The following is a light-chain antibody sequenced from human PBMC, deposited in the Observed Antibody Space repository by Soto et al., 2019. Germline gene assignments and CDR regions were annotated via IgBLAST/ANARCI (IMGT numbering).Light chain of an antibody. Sequence: DIPFTPSPSXLXACVXDRVTHTCRASQDISDYLAWYQQRPGKAPKLLIYAASTLQSGVPSRFSGSGSGTEFTLTISSLQPEDFATYYCQQYNRYWTFGQGTKVDIK. J-gene: IGKJ1*01. CDR2: AAS. V-gene: IGKV1-9*01. CDR3: QQYNRYWT. CDR1: QDISDY.